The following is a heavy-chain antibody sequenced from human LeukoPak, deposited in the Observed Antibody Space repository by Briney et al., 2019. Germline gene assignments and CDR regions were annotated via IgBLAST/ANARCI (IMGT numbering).Heavy chain of an antibody. Sequence: ASVKVSCKASGYTFTSYYMHWVRQAPGQGLEWMGIINPSGGSTSYAQKFQGRVTMTRDMSTSTVYMELSSLRSEDTAVYYCAAICPTTVTTRTYFDYWGQGTLVTVSS. CDR3: AAICPTTVTTRTYFDY. CDR1: GYTFTSYY. V-gene: IGHV1-46*01. J-gene: IGHJ4*02. D-gene: IGHD4-17*01. CDR2: INPSGGST.